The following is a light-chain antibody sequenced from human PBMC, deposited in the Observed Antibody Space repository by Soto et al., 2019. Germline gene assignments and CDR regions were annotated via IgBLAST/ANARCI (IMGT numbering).Light chain of an antibody. J-gene: IGLJ3*02. CDR2: EDT. CDR1: SSDVGSHPL. V-gene: IGLV2-23*01. Sequence: QSALTQPASVSGSPGQSITISCAGTSSDVGSHPLVSWYQQHPGKAPKLMISEDTKRPSGVSNRFSGSKSGNMASLTISGLQAEDEADYYCCAFTSAGTWVFGGGTKLT. CDR3: CAFTSAGTWV.